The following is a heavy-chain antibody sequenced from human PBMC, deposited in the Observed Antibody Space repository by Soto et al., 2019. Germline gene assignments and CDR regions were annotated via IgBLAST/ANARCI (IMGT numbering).Heavy chain of an antibody. CDR2: IIPTFGTA. D-gene: IGHD2-15*01. Sequence: SVKVSCKASGGTFSSYAISWVRQAPGQGLEWMGGIIPTFGTANYAQKFQGRVTITADESTSTAYMELSSLRSEDTAVYYCARDYGEGYCSGGSCYWSFRFDPWGQGTLVTVSS. V-gene: IGHV1-69*13. CDR1: GGTFSSYA. CDR3: ARDYGEGYCSGGSCYWSFRFDP. J-gene: IGHJ5*02.